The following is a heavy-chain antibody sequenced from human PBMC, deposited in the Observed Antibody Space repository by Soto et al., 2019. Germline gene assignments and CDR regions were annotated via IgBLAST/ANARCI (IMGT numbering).Heavy chain of an antibody. CDR2: IYSGGST. J-gene: IGHJ6*02. CDR1: GFTVSSNY. D-gene: IGHD3-3*01. CDR3: ASTQKTQKSITIFGVGTYGMDV. V-gene: IGHV3-53*01. Sequence: GGSLRLSCAASGFTVSSNYMSWVRQAPGKGLEWVSVIYSGGSTYYADSVKGRFTISRDNSKNTLYLQMNSLRAEDTAVYYCASTQKTQKSITIFGVGTYGMDVWGQGTTVTVSS.